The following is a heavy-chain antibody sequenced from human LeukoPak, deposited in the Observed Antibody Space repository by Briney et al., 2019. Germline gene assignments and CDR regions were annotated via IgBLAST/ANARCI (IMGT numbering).Heavy chain of an antibody. Sequence: GGSLRLSCAASGFTFSSYSMNWVRQAPGKGLEWVSYISSSSTIYHADSVKGRFTISRDNAKNSLYLQMNSLRAEDTAVYYCTRVLYSSGWYGDHYWGQGTLVTVSS. CDR1: GFTFSSYS. CDR3: TRVLYSSGWYGDHY. CDR2: ISSSSTI. J-gene: IGHJ4*02. V-gene: IGHV3-48*01. D-gene: IGHD6-19*01.